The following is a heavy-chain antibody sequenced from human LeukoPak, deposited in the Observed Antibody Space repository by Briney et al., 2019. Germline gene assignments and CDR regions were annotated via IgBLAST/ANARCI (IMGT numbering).Heavy chain of an antibody. J-gene: IGHJ4*02. CDR1: GFTVSSNY. CDR3: ARDLSRGKSGWYDY. D-gene: IGHD6-19*01. V-gene: IGHV3-53*01. CDR2: IDSGGST. Sequence: GGSLRLSCAASGFTVSSNYMTWVRQAPGKGLEWVSVIDSGGSTYYADSVKGRFTISRDNSKNTLYLQMNSLRAEDTAMYYCARDLSRGKSGWYDYWGQGTLVTVSS.